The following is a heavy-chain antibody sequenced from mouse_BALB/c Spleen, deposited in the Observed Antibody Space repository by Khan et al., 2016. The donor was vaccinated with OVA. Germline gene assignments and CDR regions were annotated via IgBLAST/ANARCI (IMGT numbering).Heavy chain of an antibody. D-gene: IGHD2-1*01. CDR3: MRYGNSWYFDV. CDR2: INSDGSAI. V-gene: IGHV11-2*02. J-gene: IGHJ1*01. Sequence: EVQLLETGGGLVQPGGSRGLSCEGSGFTFSGFWMSWVRQTPGKTLEWIGDINSDGSAINYAPSIKDRFTIFRDNDKSTLYLQMSNVRSEDTATYFCMRYGNSWYFDVWGACTTVTVSS. CDR1: GFTFSGFW.